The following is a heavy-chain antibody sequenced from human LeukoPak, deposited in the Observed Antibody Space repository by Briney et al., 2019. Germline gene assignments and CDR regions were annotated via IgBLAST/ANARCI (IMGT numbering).Heavy chain of an antibody. Sequence: ASVKVSCKASGYAFTSYAIQWVRQAPGQRLEWMGWVNAGNSHTRYSPKFQGRVTIARDTSASTAYMELSSLTSEDTAIYYCATGAGSCCDAEYFQHWGQGTLVTVSS. V-gene: IGHV1-3*01. CDR3: ATGAGSCCDAEYFQH. J-gene: IGHJ1*01. CDR1: GYAFTSYA. D-gene: IGHD2-15*01. CDR2: VNAGNSHT.